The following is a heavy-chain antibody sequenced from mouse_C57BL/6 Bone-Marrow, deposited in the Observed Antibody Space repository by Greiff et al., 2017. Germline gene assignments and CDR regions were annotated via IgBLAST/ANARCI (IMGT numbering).Heavy chain of an antibody. CDR3: TTDYVAWFAY. CDR1: GFNIKDDY. D-gene: IGHD1-1*01. V-gene: IGHV14-4*01. J-gene: IGHJ3*01. Sequence: VQLQQSGAELVRPGASVKLSCTASGFNIKDDYMHWVKQRPEQGLEWIGWIDPENGDTEYASKFQGKATITADTSSNTAYLQLSSLTSEDTAVYYCTTDYVAWFAYWGQGTLVTVSA. CDR2: IDPENGDT.